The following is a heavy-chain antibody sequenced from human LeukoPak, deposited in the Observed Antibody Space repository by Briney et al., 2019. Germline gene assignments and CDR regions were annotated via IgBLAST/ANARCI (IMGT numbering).Heavy chain of an antibody. CDR3: AKSGYQLRYPGGLDY. CDR2: ISWNSGSI. V-gene: IGHV3-9*03. CDR1: GFTFSSYA. D-gene: IGHD2-2*02. J-gene: IGHJ4*02. Sequence: PGGSLRLSCAASGFTFSSYAMSWVRQAPGKGLEWVSGISWNSGSIGYADSVKGRFTISRDNAKNSLYLQMNSLRAEDMALYYCAKSGYQLRYPGGLDYWGQGTLVTVSS.